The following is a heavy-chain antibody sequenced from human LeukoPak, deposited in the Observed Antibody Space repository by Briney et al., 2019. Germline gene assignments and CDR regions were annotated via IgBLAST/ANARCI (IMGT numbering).Heavy chain of an antibody. J-gene: IGHJ4*02. CDR3: ARDLSATWYSLAY. Sequence: GGSPRLSCSGSGLNFRDYGLSWVRQAPGKGLEWVSGINWDGENTAYADSVKGRFTISRDNADNAVYLQMDSLRVEDTALYYCARDLSATWYSLAYWGRGTLVTVSS. V-gene: IGHV3-20*04. CDR1: GLNFRDYG. CDR2: INWDGENT. D-gene: IGHD2-15*01.